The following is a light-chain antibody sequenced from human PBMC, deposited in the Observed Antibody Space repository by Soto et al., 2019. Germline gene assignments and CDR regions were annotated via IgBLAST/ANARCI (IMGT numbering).Light chain of an antibody. CDR3: QQRINWPLT. J-gene: IGKJ4*01. Sequence: EIVMTQSPATLSLSPGERATLSCRASLSVSSYLAWYQQKPGQAPRLLISDATNRATGIPARFSGSWSGTDFTLTIDSLEPEDFAVYYCQQRINWPLTFGGGTKVDIK. V-gene: IGKV3-11*01. CDR1: LSVSSY. CDR2: DAT.